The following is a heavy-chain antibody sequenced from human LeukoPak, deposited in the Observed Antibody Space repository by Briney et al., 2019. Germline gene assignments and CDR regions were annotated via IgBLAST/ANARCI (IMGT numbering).Heavy chain of an antibody. D-gene: IGHD3-22*01. CDR2: IYYSGST. CDR3: ARVGDYDSSGYPHDY. Sequence: PSETLSLTCTVSGGSISSSSYYWGWIRQPPGKGLEWIGYIYYSGSTNYNPSLKSRVTISVDTSKNQFSLKLSSVTAADTAVYYCARVGDYDSSGYPHDYWGQGTLVTVSS. CDR1: GGSISSSSYY. J-gene: IGHJ4*02. V-gene: IGHV4-61*05.